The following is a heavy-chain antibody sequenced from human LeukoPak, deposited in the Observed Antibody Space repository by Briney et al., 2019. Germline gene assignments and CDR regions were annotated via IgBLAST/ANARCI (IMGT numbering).Heavy chain of an antibody. J-gene: IGHJ6*02. V-gene: IGHV3-11*01. CDR1: GFTFSDYY. CDR3: ARGHYGLDV. CDR2: ISRSDSSI. Sequence: GGSLRLSCAASGFTFSDYYMRWIRQAPGKGLEWVSYISRSDSSIYYADSVKGRFTISRDNAKNSLYLQMNSLRAEDTAVYYCARGHYGLDVWGQGTTVTVSS.